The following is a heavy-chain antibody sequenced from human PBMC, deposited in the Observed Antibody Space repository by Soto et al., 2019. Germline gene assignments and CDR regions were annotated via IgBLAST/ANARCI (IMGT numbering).Heavy chain of an antibody. CDR1: GFTFRDYY. V-gene: IGHV3-11*05. Sequence: QVQLVASGGGLVRPGGSLRLSCEASGFTFRDYYMTWFRQAPGKGLEWLSYIDSTTKYTNYADSVKGRFTISSDNAKNSLYLQMNSLRADVTAVYYVAREYYYTMDVLGQGTMVTVSS. CDR3: AREYYYTMDV. J-gene: IGHJ6*02. CDR2: IDSTTKYT.